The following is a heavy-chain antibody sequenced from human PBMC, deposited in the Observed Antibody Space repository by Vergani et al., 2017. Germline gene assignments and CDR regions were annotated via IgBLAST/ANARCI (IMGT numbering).Heavy chain of an antibody. CDR2: IYNSGNG. V-gene: IGHV4-39*01. J-gene: IGHJ2*01. Sequence: QMQLQESGPGLVKASETLSLTCTVSGDSIISRSYYWGWIRQPPGKGLEWIGSIYNSGNGDSSSSLKSLVTISADPSKNQFSLRLTSVTAADTAVYYCASGKYYSDSTSHFRGRYFDVWGRGTLVTVPS. CDR3: ASGKYYSDSTSHFRGRYFDV. CDR1: GDSIISRSYY. D-gene: IGHD3-16*01.